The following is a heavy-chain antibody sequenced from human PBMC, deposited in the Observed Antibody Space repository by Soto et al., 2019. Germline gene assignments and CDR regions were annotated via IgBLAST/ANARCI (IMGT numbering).Heavy chain of an antibody. Sequence: SETLSLTCTVSGVSINSGDNFWSWIRQPPGKGLEWMGYIYYTGCTYYNPSLNRRITMSVDMSKNQFSLRLTSVTAADTALYFSARAEFNSVWFPFDSWGQGAPVTSPQ. J-gene: IGHJ4*02. CDR1: GVSINSGDNF. CDR2: IYYTGCT. D-gene: IGHD6-19*01. CDR3: ARAEFNSVWFPFDS. V-gene: IGHV4-30-4*01.